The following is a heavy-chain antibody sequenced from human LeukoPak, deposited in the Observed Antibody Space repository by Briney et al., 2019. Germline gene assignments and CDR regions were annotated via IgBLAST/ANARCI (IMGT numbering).Heavy chain of an antibody. V-gene: IGHV5-51*01. J-gene: IGHJ4*02. CDR1: GYSFTSYW. CDR2: IYPGDSDT. CDR3: ARYYYDSSGYPDFDY. D-gene: IGHD3-22*01. Sequence: TRGESLKISCKGSGYSFTSYWIGWVRQMPGKGLEWTGIIYPGDSDTRYSPSFQGQVTISADKSISTAYLQWSSLKASDTAMYYCARYYYDSSGYPDFDYWGQGTLVTVSS.